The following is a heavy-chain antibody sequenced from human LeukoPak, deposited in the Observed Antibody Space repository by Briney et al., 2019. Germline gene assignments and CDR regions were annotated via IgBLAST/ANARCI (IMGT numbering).Heavy chain of an antibody. CDR3: AKDEKPRDYNYSGMDV. CDR1: GFTFSGFTFSSYA. CDR2: VSNDDSIK. Sequence: PGGSLRLSCAASGFTFSGFTFSSYAMHWVRQAPGKGLEWVAVVSNDDSIKYYAESLKGRLTVSRDNSKNTLYLQMNDLRHEDTAVYYCAKDEKPRDYNYSGMDVWGQGTTVTVSS. J-gene: IGHJ6*02. V-gene: IGHV3-30-3*01.